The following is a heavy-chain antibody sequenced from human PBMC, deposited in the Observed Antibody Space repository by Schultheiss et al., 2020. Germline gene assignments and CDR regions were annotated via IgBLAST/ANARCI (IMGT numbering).Heavy chain of an antibody. CDR2: ISYDGSNK. D-gene: IGHD3-3*01. CDR1: GFTFSSYG. J-gene: IGHJ6*04. Sequence: GGSLRLSCAASGFTFSSYGMHWVRQAPGKGLEWVAVISYDGSNKYYADSVKGRFTISRDNSKNTLYLQMNSLRAEDTAVYYCARDNMFLEWLIYGMDVWGKGTTVTVAS. CDR3: ARDNMFLEWLIYGMDV. V-gene: IGHV3-30*03.